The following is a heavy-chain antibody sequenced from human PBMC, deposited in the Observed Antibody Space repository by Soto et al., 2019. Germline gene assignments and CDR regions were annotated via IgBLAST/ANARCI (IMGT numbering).Heavy chain of an antibody. J-gene: IGHJ3*02. CDR2: IYYSGST. CDR1: GGSVSSGSYY. D-gene: IGHD5-18*01. V-gene: IGHV4-61*01. Sequence: SETLSLTCTVSGGSVSSGSYYWSWIRQPPGKGLEWIGYIYYSGSTNYNPSLKSRVTISVDTSKNQFSLKLSSVTAADTAVYYCARHGEDVDTDGAFDIWGQGTMVTVSS. CDR3: ARHGEDVDTDGAFDI.